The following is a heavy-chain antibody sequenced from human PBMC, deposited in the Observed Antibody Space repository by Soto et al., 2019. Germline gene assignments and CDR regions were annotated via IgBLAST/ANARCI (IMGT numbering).Heavy chain of an antibody. CDR1: GYTFTGYY. J-gene: IGHJ6*02. Sequence: ASVKVSCKASGYTFTGYYMHWVRQAPGQGLEWMGWINPNSGGTNYAQKFQGRVTMTRDTSTSTAYMELSRLRSDDTAVYYCARERYYDFWSGSYYYYYGMDVWGQGTTVTVSS. D-gene: IGHD3-3*01. V-gene: IGHV1-2*02. CDR2: INPNSGGT. CDR3: ARERYYDFWSGSYYYYYGMDV.